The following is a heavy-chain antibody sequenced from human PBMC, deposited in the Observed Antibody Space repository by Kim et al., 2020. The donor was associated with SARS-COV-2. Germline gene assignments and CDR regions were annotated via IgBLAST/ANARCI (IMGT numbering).Heavy chain of an antibody. CDR2: GNEK. CDR3: VREYWQFDL. Sequence: GNEKYYVDSVKGRCTISRDNAKNALYLQVNSLRAEDTAVYYCVREYWQFDLWGRGTRVTVSS. V-gene: IGHV3-7*03. J-gene: IGHJ2*01.